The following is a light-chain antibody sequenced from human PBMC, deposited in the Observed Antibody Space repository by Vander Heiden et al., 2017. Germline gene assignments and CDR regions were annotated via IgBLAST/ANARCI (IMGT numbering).Light chain of an antibody. CDR3: QQRSNWVR. V-gene: IGKV3-11*01. CDR1: QSISNY. Sequence: EIALTQSPATLSSSLGDRATLPCRASQSISNYLAWYQQKPGPAPRLLIYDASNRATGIPARFSGSGSGTDFPLTISSLEPEDFAVYYCQQRSNWVRFGQGTKVEIK. J-gene: IGKJ1*01. CDR2: DAS.